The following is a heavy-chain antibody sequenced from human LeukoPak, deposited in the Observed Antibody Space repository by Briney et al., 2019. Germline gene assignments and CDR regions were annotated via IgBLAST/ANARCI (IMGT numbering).Heavy chain of an antibody. D-gene: IGHD5-12*01. Sequence: SETLSLACTVYGGSFRAYYWSWIRQPPGKGLEWIGEINYDGSTSYNPSLKSRVTISVDTSKKQAFLKLRSVTAADTAMYYCARGLNIEYFFDYWGQGSLVTVSS. CDR1: GGSFRAYY. V-gene: IGHV4-34*01. J-gene: IGHJ4*02. CDR2: INYDGST. CDR3: ARGLNIEYFFDY.